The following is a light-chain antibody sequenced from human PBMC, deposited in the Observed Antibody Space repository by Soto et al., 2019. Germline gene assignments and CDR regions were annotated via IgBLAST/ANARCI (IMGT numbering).Light chain of an antibody. CDR1: QSVGSI. CDR3: QQYNNWPLT. Sequence: EIVMTQSPAIVSVSPGEGVTLSCTPSQSVGSILAWYQQKPGQAPRLLIYGASSRATGIPTRFSGSGSGTEFTLTISSLQSEDFAVYYCQQYNNWPLTFGQGTRLEIK. V-gene: IGKV3-15*01. J-gene: IGKJ5*01. CDR2: GAS.